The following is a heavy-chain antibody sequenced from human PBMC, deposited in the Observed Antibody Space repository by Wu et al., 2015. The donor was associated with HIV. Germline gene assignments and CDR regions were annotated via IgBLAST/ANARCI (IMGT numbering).Heavy chain of an antibody. V-gene: IGHV1-2*02. CDR2: INFNSGGA. CDR1: GYTFTGYY. J-gene: IGHJ5*02. CDR3: TKGGGYSYGHDWFDP. Sequence: QAHLVQSGAEVKKPGASVKVSCEASGYTFTGYYIHWVRQAPGQGLEWMAWINFNSGGANSAQMFQGRVTMTRDTSITTAYMELSSLTSEDTAVYYCTKGGGYSYGHDWFDPWGQGTLVTVSS. D-gene: IGHD5-18*01.